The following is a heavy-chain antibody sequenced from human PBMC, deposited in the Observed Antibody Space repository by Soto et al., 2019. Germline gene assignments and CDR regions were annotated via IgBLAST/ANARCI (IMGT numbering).Heavy chain of an antibody. J-gene: IGHJ5*02. CDR3: ARHATYYYGSGSYYWSTGYNWFDP. D-gene: IGHD3-10*01. V-gene: IGHV4-39*01. CDR1: GGSISSSSYY. Sequence: QLQLQESGPGLVKPSETLSLTCTVSGGSISSSSYYWGWIRQPPGKGLEWIGSIYYSGSTYYNRSLKSRVTISVDTSKNQFCLKLSSVTAADTAVYYCARHATYYYGSGSYYWSTGYNWFDPWGQGTLVTVSS. CDR2: IYYSGST.